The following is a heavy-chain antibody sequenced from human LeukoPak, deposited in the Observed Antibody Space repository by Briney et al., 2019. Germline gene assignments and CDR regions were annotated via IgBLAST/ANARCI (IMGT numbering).Heavy chain of an antibody. V-gene: IGHV3-11*06. CDR2: ITSRSSYT. J-gene: IGHJ4*02. CDR1: GFTFSDYS. D-gene: IGHD6-19*01. Sequence: GGSLRLSCAASGFTFSDYSMNWIRQAPGKGLEWLSYITSRSSYTNYADSVKGRFTVSRDNPKNSLYLQMDSLRAEDTAVYYCASAYSSVSYWGQGTLVTVSS. CDR3: ASAYSSVSY.